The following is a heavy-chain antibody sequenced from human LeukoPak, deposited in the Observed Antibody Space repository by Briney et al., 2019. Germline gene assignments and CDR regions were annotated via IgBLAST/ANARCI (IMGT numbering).Heavy chain of an antibody. Sequence: GGSLRLSCAASGFTFSSYSMNWVRQAPGKGLEWVSSISSSSSYIYYADSVKGRFTISRDNAKNSLYLQMKSLRAEDTAVYYCARDLTRYSSSWYYFDYWGQGTLVTVSS. CDR3: ARDLTRYSSSWYYFDY. J-gene: IGHJ4*02. CDR2: ISSSSSYI. CDR1: GFTFSSYS. D-gene: IGHD6-13*01. V-gene: IGHV3-21*01.